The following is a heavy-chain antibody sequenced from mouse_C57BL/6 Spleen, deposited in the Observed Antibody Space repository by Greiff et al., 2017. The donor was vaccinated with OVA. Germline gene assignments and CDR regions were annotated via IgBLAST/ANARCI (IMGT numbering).Heavy chain of an antibody. V-gene: IGHV1-80*01. CDR2: IYPGDGDT. D-gene: IGHD2-5*01. J-gene: IGHJ3*01. CDR1: GYAFSSYW. Sequence: VQLQQSGAELVKPGASVKISCKASGYAFSSYWMNWVKQRPGKGLEWIGQIYPGDGDTNYNGKFKGKATLTADKSSSTAYMQLSSLTSEDSAVYFCAEAYYSSLAWFAYWGQGTLVTVSA. CDR3: AEAYYSSLAWFAY.